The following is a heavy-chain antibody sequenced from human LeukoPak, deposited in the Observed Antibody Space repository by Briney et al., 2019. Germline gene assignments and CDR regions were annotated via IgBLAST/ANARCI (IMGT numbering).Heavy chain of an antibody. CDR1: GFTFTSYA. J-gene: IGHJ4*02. V-gene: IGHV3-23*01. CDR2: ISDSGGSI. Sequence: PGGSLRLSCAASGFTFTSYAMTWVRQAPGKGLEWVSSISDSGGSIYYADSVKGRFTISRDNSKNTLYLQMNSLRAEDTAVYYCAKDYSSGYQPPSSDYWGQGTLVTVSS. CDR3: AKDYSSGYQPPSSDY. D-gene: IGHD3-22*01.